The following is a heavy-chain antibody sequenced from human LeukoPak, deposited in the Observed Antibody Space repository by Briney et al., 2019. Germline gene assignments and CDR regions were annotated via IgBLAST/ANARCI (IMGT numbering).Heavy chain of an antibody. J-gene: IGHJ6*02. Sequence: GGSLRLSCAASGFTFSTYAMSWVRQAPGKGLEWVSGMTGNGGSLYYAGSVKGRFTISRDNSKNTLYVQMNSLRADDAAVYYCARGRGSDGLDVWGQGTTVTVSS. CDR3: ARGRGSDGLDV. CDR1: GFTFSTYA. V-gene: IGHV3-23*01. CDR2: MTGNGGSL.